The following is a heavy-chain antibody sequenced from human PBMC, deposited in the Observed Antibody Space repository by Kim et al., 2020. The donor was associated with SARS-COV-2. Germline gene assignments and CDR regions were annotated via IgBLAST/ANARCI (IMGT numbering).Heavy chain of an antibody. CDR1: GFTFSSYA. Sequence: GGSLRLSCAASGFTFSSYAMSWVRQAPGKGLEWVALTYSGGTTKYYGDSVKGRFTIFRDNSKSTLYLDMNSLRAEDTAVYYCAKVSAHATYGWWYIDLWGRGDLVTGSS. J-gene: IGHJ2*01. CDR3: AKVSAHATYGWWYIDL. D-gene: IGHD3-10*01. V-gene: IGHV3-23*03. CDR2: TYSGGTTK.